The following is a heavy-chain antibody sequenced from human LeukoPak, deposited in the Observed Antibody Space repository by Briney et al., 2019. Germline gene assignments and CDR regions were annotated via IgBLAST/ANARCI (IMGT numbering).Heavy chain of an antibody. CDR1: GGSISSYY. V-gene: IGHV4-59*01. J-gene: IGHJ5*02. Sequence: SETLSLTCPVSGGSISSYYWSWIRQPPGKGLEWIGYIYYSGSTNYNPSLKRRVTISVDTSKNQFSLKLSSVTAADTAVYYCARTIVATTQNWFDPWGQGTLVTVSS. CDR3: ARTIVATTQNWFDP. D-gene: IGHD5-12*01. CDR2: IYYSGST.